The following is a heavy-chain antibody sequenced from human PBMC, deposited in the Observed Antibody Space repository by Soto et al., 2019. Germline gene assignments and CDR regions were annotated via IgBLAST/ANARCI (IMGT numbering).Heavy chain of an antibody. V-gene: IGHV4-59*01. CDR1: GGSISGNY. Sequence: QVQLQESGPILVKPSETLSLTCTVSGGSISGNYWNWIRQPPGKGLEWIAYMHYSGSTKYNPSLKSRIATSVDTSKNQLSLKVTSVTAADTAVYYCARSGGELLNWNFDLWGRGTLVSVSS. D-gene: IGHD1-26*01. CDR2: MHYSGST. J-gene: IGHJ2*01. CDR3: ARSGGELLNWNFDL.